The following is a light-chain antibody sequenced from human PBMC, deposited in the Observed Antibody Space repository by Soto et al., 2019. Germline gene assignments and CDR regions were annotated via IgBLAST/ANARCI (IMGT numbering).Light chain of an antibody. Sequence: EIVVTQSPGTLSLSPGERATLSCRASQSVSSSDLAWYQQKPGQAPRLPIYDASSRPTGIPDRFSGSGSGTDFTLTISRLEPEDFAVYYCQQYGSSPRTFGQGTKVEIK. V-gene: IGKV3-20*01. CDR2: DAS. J-gene: IGKJ1*01. CDR3: QQYGSSPRT. CDR1: QSVSSSD.